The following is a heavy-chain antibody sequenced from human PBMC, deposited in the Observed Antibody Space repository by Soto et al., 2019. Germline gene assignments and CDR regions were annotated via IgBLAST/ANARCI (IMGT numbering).Heavy chain of an antibody. Sequence: PGGSLRLSCAASGFTFNSYAMTWVRQTPGKGLEWVSTISGSGGSTYYADFVKGRFTISKDNSKNTLYLQMNSLRAEDTAVYYCAKDRGTWPAAPGNCFDHWGQGTLVTVSS. D-gene: IGHD2-2*01. CDR2: ISGSGGST. V-gene: IGHV3-23*01. CDR1: GFTFNSYA. J-gene: IGHJ4*02. CDR3: AKDRGTWPAAPGNCFDH.